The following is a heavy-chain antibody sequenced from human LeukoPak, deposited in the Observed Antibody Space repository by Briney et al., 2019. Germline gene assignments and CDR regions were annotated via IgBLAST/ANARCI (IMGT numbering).Heavy chain of an antibody. J-gene: IGHJ4*02. CDR1: GFTFSSYA. D-gene: IGHD6-19*01. V-gene: IGHV3-30-3*01. Sequence: PGGSLRLSCAASGFTFSSYAMHWVRQAPGKGLEWVAVISYDGSNKYYADSVKGRFTISRDNSKNTLYLQMNSLRAEDTAVYYCARAVAGCDYWGQGALVTVSS. CDR3: ARAVAGCDY. CDR2: ISYDGSNK.